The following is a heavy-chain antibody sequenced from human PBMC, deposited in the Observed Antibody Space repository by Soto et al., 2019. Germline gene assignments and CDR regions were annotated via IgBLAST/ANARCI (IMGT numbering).Heavy chain of an antibody. CDR3: AYSTGWYRHDV. D-gene: IGHD6-19*01. V-gene: IGHV4-4*02. CDR1: GDSISNSRW. Sequence: QVQLQESGPGLVKPSGTLSLTCAVSGDSISNSRWWTWVRQPPGKGLEWIGDIFHSGDTNYNPSLKSQVFKLVDKSQNRVSLTVSSVTAADTAVYYCAYSTGWYRHDVWGQGTLVTVSS. J-gene: IGHJ3*01. CDR2: IFHSGDT.